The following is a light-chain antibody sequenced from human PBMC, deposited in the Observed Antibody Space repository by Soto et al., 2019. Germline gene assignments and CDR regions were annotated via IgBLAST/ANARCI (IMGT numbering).Light chain of an antibody. Sequence: EIVMTPSPATLSVSPGERATLSCRASESISSHLAWYQQKPGQAPRLLIYEASTRATGISARFSGSGSRTEFTLTISSLQSEDFAVYYCQQYYYWWTFGQGTRVEIK. V-gene: IGKV3-15*01. CDR3: QQYYYWWT. J-gene: IGKJ1*01. CDR2: EAS. CDR1: ESISSH.